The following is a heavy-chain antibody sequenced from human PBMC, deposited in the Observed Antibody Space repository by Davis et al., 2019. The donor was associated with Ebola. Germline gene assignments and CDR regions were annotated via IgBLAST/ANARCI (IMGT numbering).Heavy chain of an antibody. V-gene: IGHV4-59*08. D-gene: IGHD4/OR15-4a*01. CDR1: GGSISPYY. J-gene: IGHJ4*02. CDR3: ARSYGAAPFDY. Sequence: MPGGSLRLSCTVSGGSISPYYWSWIRQPPGKGLEWIGYIYYSGSTKYNLSLKGRVAISVDTSKNQFSLKLSPVTAADTAVYYCARSYGAAPFDYWGQGTLVTVSS. CDR2: IYYSGST.